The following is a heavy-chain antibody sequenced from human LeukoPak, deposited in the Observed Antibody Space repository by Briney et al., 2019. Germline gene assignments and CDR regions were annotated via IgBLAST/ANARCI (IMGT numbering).Heavy chain of an antibody. V-gene: IGHV4-59*08. J-gene: IGHJ4*02. CDR2: IYHSESP. CDR3: ARHELGYCSGGRCPYWLDY. D-gene: IGHD2-15*01. Sequence: PSETLSLICPDSGGSISSFYWSWIRQPPGKGLEWIGYIYHSESPNYNPSLKSRATISVDTSKNQFSLKLSSVTAADTAFYYCARHELGYCSGGRCPYWLDYWGQGTLVTVSS. CDR1: GGSISSFY.